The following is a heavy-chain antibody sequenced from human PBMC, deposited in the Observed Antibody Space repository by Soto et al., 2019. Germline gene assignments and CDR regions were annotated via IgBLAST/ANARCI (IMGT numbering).Heavy chain of an antibody. CDR1: GFSISNYG. Sequence: EVQMLESGGGLVKPGRSLRLSCVVSGFSISNYGMTWVRQAPGKGLEWVSTIRGSDGSTYYPDSVKGRFSISRDNSKNTLYLHMNSLRAEDTATYYCAKDVNYDMVAGYYYYWGQGTLVTVSS. J-gene: IGHJ4*02. D-gene: IGHD3-9*01. CDR2: IRGSDGST. CDR3: AKDVNYDMVAGYYYY. V-gene: IGHV3-23*01.